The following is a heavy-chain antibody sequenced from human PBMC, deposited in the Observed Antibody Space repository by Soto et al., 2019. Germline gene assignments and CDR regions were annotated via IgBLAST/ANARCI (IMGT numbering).Heavy chain of an antibody. CDR2: IYYSGST. CDR3: ARRRWLQCFDY. V-gene: IGHV4-30-4*01. D-gene: IGHD5-12*01. Sequence: SETLSLTCTVSGGSISSGDYYWSWIRQPPGKGLEWIGYIYYSGSTYYNPSLKSRVTISVDTSKNQFSLKLSSVTAADTAVYYCARRRWLQCFDYWGQGTLVTVS. J-gene: IGHJ4*02. CDR1: GGSISSGDYY.